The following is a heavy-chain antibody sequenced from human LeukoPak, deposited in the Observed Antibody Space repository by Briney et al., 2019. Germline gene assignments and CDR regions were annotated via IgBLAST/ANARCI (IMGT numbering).Heavy chain of an antibody. CDR3: ARGYISSWYPPCFDY. CDR1: GFTFSSYA. Sequence: PGKSLRLSCAASGFTFSSYAMHWVRQAPGKGLEWVAVISYDGSNKYYADSVKGRFTISRDNSKNTLYLQMNSLRAEDTAVYYCARGYISSWYPPCFDYWGQGTLVTVSS. V-gene: IGHV3-30-3*01. CDR2: ISYDGSNK. J-gene: IGHJ4*02. D-gene: IGHD6-13*01.